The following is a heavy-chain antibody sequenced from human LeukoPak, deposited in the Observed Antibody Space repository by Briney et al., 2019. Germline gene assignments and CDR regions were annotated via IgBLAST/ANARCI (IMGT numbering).Heavy chain of an antibody. D-gene: IGHD3-10*01. V-gene: IGHV3-30*02. CDR2: IRYDGSNK. CDR3: ARVSHEVRGVYCDYYYMDV. Sequence: GGSLRLSCAASGFTFSSYGMHWVRQAPGKGLEWVAFIRYDGSNKYYADSVKGRFTISRDNAKNSLYLQMNSLRAEDTAVYYCARVSHEVRGVYCDYYYMDVWGEGTTVTISS. J-gene: IGHJ6*03. CDR1: GFTFSSYG.